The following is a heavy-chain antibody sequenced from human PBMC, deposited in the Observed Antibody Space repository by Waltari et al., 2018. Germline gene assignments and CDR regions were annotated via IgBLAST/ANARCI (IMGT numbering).Heavy chain of an antibody. CDR2: IYSGGST. D-gene: IGHD5-18*01. CDR3: AKDLRGYSYGLDY. V-gene: IGHV3-23*03. CDR1: GFTFSSYA. J-gene: IGHJ4*02. Sequence: EVQLLESGGGLVQPGGSLRLSCAASGFTFSSYAMSWVRQAPGKGLEWVSVIYSGGSTYYADSVKGRFTISRDNSKNTLYLQMNSLRAEDTAVYYCAKDLRGYSYGLDYWGQGTLVTVS.